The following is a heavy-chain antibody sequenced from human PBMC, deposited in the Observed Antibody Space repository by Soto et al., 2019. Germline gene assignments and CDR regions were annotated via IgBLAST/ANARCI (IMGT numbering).Heavy chain of an antibody. J-gene: IGHJ6*02. CDR3: ARDRYYYGSGTKGGMDV. CDR2: IYHSGST. Sequence: QLQLQESGSGLVKPSQTLSLTCAVSGGSISSGGYSWSWIRQPPGKGLEWIGYIYHSGSTYYNPSLKCRVTISVDRSKNQFSLKLSSVTAADTAVYYCARDRYYYGSGTKGGMDVWGQGTTVTVSS. CDR1: GGSISSGGYS. D-gene: IGHD3-10*01. V-gene: IGHV4-30-2*01.